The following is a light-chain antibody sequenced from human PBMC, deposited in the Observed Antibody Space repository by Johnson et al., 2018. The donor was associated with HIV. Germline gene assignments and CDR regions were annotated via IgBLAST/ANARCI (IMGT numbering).Light chain of an antibody. J-gene: IGLJ1*01. CDR1: SSNIGDNY. V-gene: IGLV1-51*02. Sequence: QSVLTQPPSVSAAPGQKVSISCSGSSSNIGDNYVSWYQQVPGTAPKLLIYEDTKRPSGIPDRFSGSKSGTSASLAISGLQAEDEADYYCAAWDDSLNAYVFGTGTKVTVL. CDR2: EDT. CDR3: AAWDDSLNAYV.